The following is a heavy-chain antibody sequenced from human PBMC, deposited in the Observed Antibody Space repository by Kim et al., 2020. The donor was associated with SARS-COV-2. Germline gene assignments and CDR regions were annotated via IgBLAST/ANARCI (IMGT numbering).Heavy chain of an antibody. Sequence: GGSLSLSCAASGFTFSNAWMSWVRQAPGKGLEWVGRIKSKTDGGTTDYAAPVKGRFTISRDDSKNTLYLQMNSLKTEDTAVYYCTTEGSSWSYYYYYYGMDVWGQGTTVTVSS. CDR3: TTEGSSWSYYYYYYGMDV. J-gene: IGHJ6*02. V-gene: IGHV3-15*01. CDR2: IKSKTDGGTT. CDR1: GFTFSNAW. D-gene: IGHD6-13*01.